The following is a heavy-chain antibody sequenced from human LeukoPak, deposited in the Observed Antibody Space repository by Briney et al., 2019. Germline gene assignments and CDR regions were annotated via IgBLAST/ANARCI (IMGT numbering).Heavy chain of an antibody. CDR1: GGSISSGGYY. J-gene: IGHJ4*02. D-gene: IGHD4-17*01. CDR2: IYHSGST. Sequence: PSETLSLTCTVSGGSISSGGYYWSWIRQPPGKGLEWIGYIYHSGSTYCSPSLKSRVTISVDRSKNQFSLKLTSVTAADTAVYYCARNHYGHPLDYWGQGTLVTVSS. V-gene: IGHV4-30-2*02. CDR3: ARNHYGHPLDY.